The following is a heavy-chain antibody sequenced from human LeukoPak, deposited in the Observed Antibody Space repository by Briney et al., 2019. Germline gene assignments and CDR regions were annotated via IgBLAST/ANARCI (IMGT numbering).Heavy chain of an antibody. CDR3: ARAVPSTYYYDSSGYPDY. D-gene: IGHD3-22*01. V-gene: IGHV3-21*01. CDR2: ISSSSSYI. J-gene: IGHJ4*02. CDR1: GFTFSSYS. Sequence: PGGSLRLSCAASGFTFSSYSMNWVSQAPGKGLEWVSSISSSSSYIYYADSVKGRFTISRDNAKNSLYLQMNSLRAEDTAVYYCARAVPSTYYYDSSGYPDYWGQGTLVTVSS.